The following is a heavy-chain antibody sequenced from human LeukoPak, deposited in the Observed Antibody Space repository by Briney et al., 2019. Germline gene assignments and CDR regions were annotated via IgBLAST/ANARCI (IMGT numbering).Heavy chain of an antibody. CDR3: ARDRQVAMGFFDY. CDR2: SSGSGGST. CDR1: GFTFSSYA. J-gene: IGHJ4*02. D-gene: IGHD5-18*01. V-gene: IGHV3-23*01. Sequence: PGGSLRLSCAASGFTFSSYAMGWVRQAPGKGLEWVSASSGSGGSTYYADSVKGRFTISRDNSKNTLYLQMNSLRAEDTAVYYCARDRQVAMGFFDYWGQGTLVTVSS.